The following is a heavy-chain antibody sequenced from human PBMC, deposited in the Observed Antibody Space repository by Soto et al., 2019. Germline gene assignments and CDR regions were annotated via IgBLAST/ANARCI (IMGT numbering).Heavy chain of an antibody. Sequence: QVQLVESGGGVVRPVKSLTLSCTGSGFAFGGFGIHWVRQSPGKGLEWLAMTSSDVSNKYLADSVKGRFTVSRYMSRTTVFRQMDTPDLEVTAVYYSARGGDVLDYWGRGDLVTVSS. CDR3: ARGGDVLDY. CDR1: GFAFGGFG. J-gene: IGHJ4*02. D-gene: IGHD3-16*01. CDR2: TSSDVSNK. V-gene: IGHV3-30*03.